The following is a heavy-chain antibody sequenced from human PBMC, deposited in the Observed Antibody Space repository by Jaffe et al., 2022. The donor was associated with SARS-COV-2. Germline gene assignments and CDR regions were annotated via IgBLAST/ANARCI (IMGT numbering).Heavy chain of an antibody. CDR3: ARHLASLCSGGSCHFHYYFDY. V-gene: IGHV4-39*01. J-gene: IGHJ4*02. Sequence: QLQLQESGPGLVKPSETLSLTCTVSGGSIRSTTYYWGWIRHPPGKGLEWIGSIYYNGNTDYNRSLKSRVTISVDTSNNQSSLKLSSVTAADTAVYYCARHLASLCSGGSCHFHYYFDYWGPGALVTVSS. CDR2: IYYNGNT. D-gene: IGHD2-15*01. CDR1: GGSIRSTTYY.